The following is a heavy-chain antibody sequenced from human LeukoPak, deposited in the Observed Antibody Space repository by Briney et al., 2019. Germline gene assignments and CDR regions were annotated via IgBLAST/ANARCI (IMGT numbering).Heavy chain of an antibody. CDR2: INAGNGNT. Sequence: ALVKVSCKASGYTFTSYAMHWVRQAPGQRLEWMGWINAGNGNTKYSQKFQGRVTITRDTSASTAYMELSSLRSEDTAVYYCARASGIVGAPFDYWGQGTLVTVSS. V-gene: IGHV1-3*01. D-gene: IGHD1-26*01. CDR3: ARASGIVGAPFDY. CDR1: GYTFTSYA. J-gene: IGHJ4*02.